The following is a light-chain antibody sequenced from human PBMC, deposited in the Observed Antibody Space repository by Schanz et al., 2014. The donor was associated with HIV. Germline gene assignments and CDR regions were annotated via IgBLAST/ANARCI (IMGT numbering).Light chain of an antibody. Sequence: EIVLTQSPGTLSLSPGDRATLSCRASETVSSSHLAWYQQRPGQAPRLLIYGASSRATGIPDRFSGSGSGTDFTLTISRLEPEDFAVYYCQQSGSSPQTFGQGTKVEVK. V-gene: IGKV3-20*01. CDR2: GAS. CDR1: ETVSSSH. CDR3: QQSGSSPQT. J-gene: IGKJ1*01.